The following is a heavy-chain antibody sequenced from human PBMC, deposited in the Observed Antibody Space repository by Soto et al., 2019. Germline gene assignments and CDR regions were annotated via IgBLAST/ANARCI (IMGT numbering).Heavy chain of an antibody. CDR3: GRAYGSGCYYNAAGDY. D-gene: IGHD3-10*01. CDR2: INAGNGNT. J-gene: IGHJ4*02. CDR1: GYTFTSYA. Sequence: QVQLVQSGAEVKKPGASVKVSCKASGYTFTSYAMHWVRQAPGQRLEWMGWINAGNGNTKYSQKCQGRVTLTRDTSASTAYMELSSLRSEDTAVYYCGRAYGSGCYYNAAGDYWGQGTLVTVSS. V-gene: IGHV1-3*01.